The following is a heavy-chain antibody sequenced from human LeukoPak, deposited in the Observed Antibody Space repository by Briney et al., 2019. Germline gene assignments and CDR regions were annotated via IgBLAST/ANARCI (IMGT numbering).Heavy chain of an antibody. Sequence: SETLSLTCAVYGGSFSGYYWSWIRQPPGKGLEWIGEINHSGSTNYNPSLKSRVTISVDKSKNQFSLKLSSVTAADTAVYYCARGLYYYGSGSSYFDYWGQGTLVTVSS. CDR1: GGSFSGYY. V-gene: IGHV4-34*01. CDR2: INHSGST. D-gene: IGHD3-10*01. J-gene: IGHJ4*02. CDR3: ARGLYYYGSGSSYFDY.